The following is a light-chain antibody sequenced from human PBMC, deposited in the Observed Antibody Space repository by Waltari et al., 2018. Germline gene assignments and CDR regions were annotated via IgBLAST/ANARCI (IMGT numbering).Light chain of an antibody. Sequence: QSVLTQPPSASGTPGQRVTIPCSGSSSNIGSNTVTWYQQPPGTAPQLLIYSNNQRPSGVPDLFSGSKSGTSASLAISGLQSEDEAYYYCAAWDDSLNGRGVFGGGTKLTVL. CDR2: SNN. CDR1: SSNIGSNT. J-gene: IGLJ2*01. V-gene: IGLV1-44*01. CDR3: AAWDDSLNGRGV.